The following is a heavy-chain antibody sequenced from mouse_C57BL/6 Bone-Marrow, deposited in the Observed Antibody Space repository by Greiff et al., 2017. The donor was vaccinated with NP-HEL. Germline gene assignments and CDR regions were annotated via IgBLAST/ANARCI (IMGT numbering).Heavy chain of an antibody. CDR2: ISSGGSYT. CDR1: GFTFSSYG. V-gene: IGHV5-6*01. CDR3: ARRGDYYDDY. D-gene: IGHD2-4*01. J-gene: IGHJ2*01. Sequence: VQLQQSGGDLVKPGGSLKLSCAASGFTFSSYGMSWVRQTPDKRLEWVATISSGGSYTYYPDSVKGRFTISRDNAKNTLYLQMSSLKSEDTAMYYCARRGDYYDDYWGQGTTLTVSS.